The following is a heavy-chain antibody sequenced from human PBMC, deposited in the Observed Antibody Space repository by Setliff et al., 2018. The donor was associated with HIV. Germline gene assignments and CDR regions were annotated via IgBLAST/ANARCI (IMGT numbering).Heavy chain of an antibody. CDR2: IHSSGTT. CDR3: ATYSAGEGGRGH. Sequence: SETLSLTCSVSGDSIGAYHWSWIGQPPGRGLEWIGYIHSSGTTHYNPSLSSRVTISFDASEKYFSLKLTSVTAADTAMYYCATYSAGEGGRGHWGQGTLVTVSS. V-gene: IGHV4-59*01. D-gene: IGHD2-15*01. CDR1: GDSIGAYH. J-gene: IGHJ4*02.